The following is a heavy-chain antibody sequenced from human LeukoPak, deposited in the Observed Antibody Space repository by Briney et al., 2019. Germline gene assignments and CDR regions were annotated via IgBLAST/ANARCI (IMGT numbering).Heavy chain of an antibody. Sequence: SQTLSLTCTVSGGSISSGGYYWSWIRQHPGKGLEWIGYIYYSGSTYYNPSLKSRVTISVDTSKNQFSLKLSSVTAADTAVYYCATGLGEDSSPLDYSYGMDVWGQGTTVTVSS. CDR2: IYYSGST. D-gene: IGHD6-6*01. CDR1: GGSISSGGYY. V-gene: IGHV4-31*03. CDR3: ATGLGEDSSPLDYSYGMDV. J-gene: IGHJ6*02.